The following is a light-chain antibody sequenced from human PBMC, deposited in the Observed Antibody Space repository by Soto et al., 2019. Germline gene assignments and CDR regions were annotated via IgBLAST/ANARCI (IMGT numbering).Light chain of an antibody. Sequence: IKLTQSPSSLSASVGDRVTITSRASQGISSYLAWFQQKPGKAPKVLIYAASTLQSGVPSRFSGSGSGTEFTLTISSLQPEDFATYYCQQLNTYPWTFGQGTKVDI. CDR1: QGISSY. CDR2: AAS. CDR3: QQLNTYPWT. V-gene: IGKV1-9*01. J-gene: IGKJ1*01.